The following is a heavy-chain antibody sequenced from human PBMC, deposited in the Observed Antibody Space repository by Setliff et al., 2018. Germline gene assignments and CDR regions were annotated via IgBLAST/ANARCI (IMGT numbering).Heavy chain of an antibody. CDR1: GFAFASHN. D-gene: IGHD5-18*01. CDR3: ARSPGWIPWFDS. J-gene: IGHJ5*01. V-gene: IGHV3-21*01. CDR2: ISSRNDYI. Sequence: PGGSLRLSCAASGFAFASHNMLWVRQAPGKGLEWVAAISSRNDYIYHADSVKGRFTISRDNAKTSLYLQMDSLRVEDTAVYFCARSPGWIPWFDSWGQGTLVTVS.